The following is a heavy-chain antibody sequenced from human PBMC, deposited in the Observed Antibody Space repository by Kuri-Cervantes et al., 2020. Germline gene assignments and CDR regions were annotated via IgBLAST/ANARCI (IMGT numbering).Heavy chain of an antibody. V-gene: IGHV3-9*01. J-gene: IGHJ4*02. CDR1: GFTFDDYA. CDR3: AKDIGPVGTEFYDY. CDR2: ISWNSGSI. D-gene: IGHD6-13*01. Sequence: SLKISCAASGFTFDDYAMHWVRQAPGKGLEWVSGISWNSGSIGYADSVKGRFTISRDNAKNSLYLQMNGLRAEDTALYYCAKDIGPVGTEFYDYWGQGTLVTVSS.